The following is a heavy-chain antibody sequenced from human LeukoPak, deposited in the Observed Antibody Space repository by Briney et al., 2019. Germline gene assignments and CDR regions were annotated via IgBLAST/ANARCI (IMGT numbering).Heavy chain of an antibody. J-gene: IGHJ6*02. CDR2: IWYDGSNK. CDR3: AREAVGNYDFWSGYYTGYYYGMDV. D-gene: IGHD3-3*01. CDR1: GFTFSSYG. V-gene: IGHV3-33*01. Sequence: GRSLRLSCAASGFTFSSYGMHWVRQAPGKGLEWVAVIWYDGSNKYYADSVKGRFTISRDNSKNTLYLQMNSLRAEDTAVYYCAREAVGNYDFWSGYYTGYYYGMDVWGQGTTVTVSS.